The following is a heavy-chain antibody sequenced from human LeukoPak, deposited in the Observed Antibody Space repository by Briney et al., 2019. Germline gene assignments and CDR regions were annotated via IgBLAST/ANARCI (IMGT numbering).Heavy chain of an antibody. CDR3: ATFCSGGDCYSFAP. D-gene: IGHD2-15*01. J-gene: IGHJ5*02. CDR2: ISASGGST. Sequence: GGSLRLSCAASGFTFSSSAMSWARQVPGKGLEWVSGISASGGSTSYADSVKGRFTISRDNSKDTLFLQMDSLRVEDTAVYYCATFCSGGDCYSFAPWGQGTLVTVSS. V-gene: IGHV3-23*01. CDR1: GFTFSSSA.